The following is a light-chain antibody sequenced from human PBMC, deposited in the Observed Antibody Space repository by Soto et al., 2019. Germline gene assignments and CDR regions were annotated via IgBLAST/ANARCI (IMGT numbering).Light chain of an antibody. V-gene: IGLV1-40*01. CDR1: SSDIGAGYD. CDR3: QSYDSSLGGSKGV. J-gene: IGLJ3*02. CDR2: SNI. Sequence: QSVLTQPPSMSGAPGQRVTISCTGSSSDIGAGYDVHWYQQFPGTAPKLLIYSNINRPSGVPDRFSGSKSGTSASLAITGLQAEDEADYYCQSYDSSLGGSKGVFGGGTKPTVL.